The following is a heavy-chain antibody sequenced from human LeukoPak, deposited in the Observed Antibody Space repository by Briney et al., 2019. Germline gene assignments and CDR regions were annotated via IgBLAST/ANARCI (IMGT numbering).Heavy chain of an antibody. V-gene: IGHV4-34*01. CDR2: INHSGST. CDR1: GGSFRGYY. CDR3: ARSGYSYGYFLPPSRLFDY. J-gene: IGHJ4*02. Sequence: SETLSLTCAVYGGSFRGYYWSWIRQPPGKGREWIGEINHSGSTNYNPSLKSRVTISVDTSKNQFSLKLSSVTAADTAVYYCARSGYSYGYFLPPSRLFDYWGQGTLVTVSS. D-gene: IGHD5-18*01.